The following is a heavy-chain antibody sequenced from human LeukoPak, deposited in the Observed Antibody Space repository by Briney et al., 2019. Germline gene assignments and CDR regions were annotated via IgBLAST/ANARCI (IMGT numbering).Heavy chain of an antibody. CDR3: ARGRWSCLDY. J-gene: IGHJ4*02. D-gene: IGHD3-3*01. Sequence: GGSLRLSCAASGFTFSSYWMHWVRQAPGRGLVWVSRIEGTGSSTRYADSVKGRFTISRDNAKNSLYLQMNSLRAEDTAVYYCARGRWSCLDYWGQGTLVTVSS. V-gene: IGHV3-74*01. CDR2: IEGTGSST. CDR1: GFTFSSYW.